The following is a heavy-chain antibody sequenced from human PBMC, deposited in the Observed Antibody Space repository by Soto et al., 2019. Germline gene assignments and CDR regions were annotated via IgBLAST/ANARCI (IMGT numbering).Heavy chain of an antibody. CDR2: IYYSGST. CDR3: ASDRIAAAGPPRNWFDP. J-gene: IGHJ5*02. V-gene: IGHV4-30-4*01. Sequence: TSETLSLTCTVSGGSISSGDYYWSWIRQPPGKGLEWIGYIYYSGSTYYNPSLKSRVTISVDTSKNQFSLKLSSVTAADTAVYYCASDRIAAAGPPRNWFDPWGQGTLVTVSS. CDR1: GGSISSGDYY. D-gene: IGHD6-13*01.